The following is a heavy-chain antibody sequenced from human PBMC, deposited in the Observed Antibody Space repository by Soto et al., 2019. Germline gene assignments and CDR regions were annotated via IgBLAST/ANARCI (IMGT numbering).Heavy chain of an antibody. CDR2: ISSISSYI. CDR1: GFTFSSYS. V-gene: IGHV3-21*01. D-gene: IGHD3-16*01. J-gene: IGHJ3*02. CDR3: ARDVMSVRAFDI. Sequence: GGSLRLSCAASGFTFSSYSMNWVRQAPGKGLEWVSSISSISSYIYYADSVKGRFTISRDNAKNSLYLQMNSLRAEDTAVYYCARDVMSVRAFDIWGQGTMVTVSS.